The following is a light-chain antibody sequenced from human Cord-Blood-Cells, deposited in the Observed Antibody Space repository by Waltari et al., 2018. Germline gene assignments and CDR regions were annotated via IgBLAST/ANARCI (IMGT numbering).Light chain of an antibody. J-gene: IGLJ3*02. CDR3: SSYTTSSTWM. CDR1: SSDVGGYNY. CDR2: DVS. Sequence: QSALTQPASVSGSPGQSITISCTGTSSDVGGYNYVSWYQQHPGKAPQLMIYDVSKRPSGVCNLLSGSKTGSTASLTISGLQAEDEADYYYSSYTTSSTWMFGEGTKLTGL. V-gene: IGLV2-14*01.